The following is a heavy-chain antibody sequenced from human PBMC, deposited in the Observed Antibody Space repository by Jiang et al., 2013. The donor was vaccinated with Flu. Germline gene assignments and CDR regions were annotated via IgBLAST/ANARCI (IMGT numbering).Heavy chain of an antibody. D-gene: IGHD3-10*01. CDR3: ARQYYYGSGSYPSFDY. Sequence: CKASGYTFTSYYMHWVRQAPGQGLEWMGIINPSGGSTSYAQKFQGRVTMTRDTSTSTVYMELSSLRSEDTAVYYCARQYYYGSGSYPSFDYWGQGTLVTVSS. V-gene: IGHV1-46*03. J-gene: IGHJ4*02. CDR1: GYTFTSYY. CDR2: INPSGGST.